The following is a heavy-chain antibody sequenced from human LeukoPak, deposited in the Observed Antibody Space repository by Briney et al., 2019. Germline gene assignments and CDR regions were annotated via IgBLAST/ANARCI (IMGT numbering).Heavy chain of an antibody. CDR2: ISSSGSTR. V-gene: IGHV3-48*03. J-gene: IGHJ4*02. D-gene: IGHD5-12*01. Sequence: GGSLRLSCAGSGYTFSSYEMNWVRQAPGKGLEWVSYISSSGSTRYYADSVKGRFTISRDNAKNSLYLQMNSLRAEDTAVYYCARCRGYDRGDFDYWGQGTLVTVSS. CDR1: GYTFSSYE. CDR3: ARCRGYDRGDFDY.